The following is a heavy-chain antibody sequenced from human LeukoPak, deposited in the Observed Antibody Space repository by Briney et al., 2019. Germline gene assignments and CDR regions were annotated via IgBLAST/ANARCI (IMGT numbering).Heavy chain of an antibody. CDR1: GFTFSSYA. CDR2: ISYDGSNK. D-gene: IGHD4-23*01. J-gene: IGHJ4*02. CDR3: ASVDGGNSPFDY. V-gene: IGHV3-30-3*01. Sequence: QPGGSLRLSCAASGFTFSSYAMHWVRQAPGKGLEWVAVISYDGSNKYYADSVKGRFTISRDNSKNTLYLQMNSLRAEDTAVYYCASVDGGNSPFDYWGQGTLVTVSS.